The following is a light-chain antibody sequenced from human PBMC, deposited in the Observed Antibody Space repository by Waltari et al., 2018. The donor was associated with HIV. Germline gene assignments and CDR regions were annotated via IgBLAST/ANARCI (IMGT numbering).Light chain of an antibody. J-gene: IGLJ1*01. CDR2: SDN. Sequence: SYVLTQPPSVSVAPGQTARITCGGDNIGRKRVHWYQQKPGPSPVLVIYSDNDRSSGIPERFSGSNSGNTATLTFSRVEAGDEADYHCQVWDRTSDFVFGSGTKVTVL. CDR3: QVWDRTSDFV. V-gene: IGLV3-21*04. CDR1: NIGRKR.